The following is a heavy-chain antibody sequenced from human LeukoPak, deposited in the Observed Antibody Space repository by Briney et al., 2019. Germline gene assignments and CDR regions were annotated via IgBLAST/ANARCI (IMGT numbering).Heavy chain of an antibody. CDR2: MYYSGKP. Sequence: SETLSLTCTVSGGSLSSYYWSWIRQPPGKGLEWIGYMYYSGKPYYNPSLKSRVTISVATSKNQFSLKLSSVTAADTAVYYCARPKYSSSWGYWGQGTLVTVRS. D-gene: IGHD6-13*01. V-gene: IGHV4-59*08. CDR1: GGSLSSYY. CDR3: ARPKYSSSWGY. J-gene: IGHJ4*02.